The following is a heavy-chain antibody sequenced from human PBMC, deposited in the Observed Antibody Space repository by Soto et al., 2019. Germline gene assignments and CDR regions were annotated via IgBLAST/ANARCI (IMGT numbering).Heavy chain of an antibody. CDR3: ARVWGGAFDI. V-gene: IGHV4-59*01. CDR2: IYYSGST. J-gene: IGHJ3*02. D-gene: IGHD3-10*01. CDR1: GVSMSTYY. Sequence: SETLSLTCTVSGVSMSTYYWSWIRQSPGKGLEWIGYIYYSGSTNYNPSLKSRVTISVDTSKNQFSLKLSSVTAADTAVYYCARVWGGAFDIWGQGTMVTVSS.